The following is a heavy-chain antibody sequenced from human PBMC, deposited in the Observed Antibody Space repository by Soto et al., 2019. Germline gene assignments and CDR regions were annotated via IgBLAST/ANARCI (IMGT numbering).Heavy chain of an antibody. D-gene: IGHD2-21*01. CDR3: AKDLSAGEGGSGDCFDY. Sequence: EVQLLESGGGLVQPGGSLRLSCAASGFTFSSYAMSWVRQAPGKGLEWVSAISGSGGSTYYADSVKGRFTISRDNSKNTLELQMNSPGAEETAVYYCAKDLSAGEGGSGDCFDYWGQGTLVTVAS. CDR2: ISGSGGST. J-gene: IGHJ4*02. V-gene: IGHV3-23*01. CDR1: GFTFSSYA.